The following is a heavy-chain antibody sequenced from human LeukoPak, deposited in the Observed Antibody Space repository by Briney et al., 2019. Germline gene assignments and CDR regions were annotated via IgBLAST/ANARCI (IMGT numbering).Heavy chain of an antibody. D-gene: IGHD6-19*01. CDR3: ARVPNSSGWKGVFDY. V-gene: IGHV3-9*01. Sequence: GGSLRLSCAASGFTFDDYAMHWVRQAPGKGLEWVSGISWNSGSIGYADSVKGRFTISRDNAKNSLYLQMNSLRAEDTAVYYCARVPNSSGWKGVFDYWSQGTLVTVSS. J-gene: IGHJ4*02. CDR1: GFTFDDYA. CDR2: ISWNSGSI.